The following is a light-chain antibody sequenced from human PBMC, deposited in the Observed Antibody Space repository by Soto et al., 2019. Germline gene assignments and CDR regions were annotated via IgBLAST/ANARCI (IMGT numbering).Light chain of an antibody. CDR2: GAS. J-gene: IGKJ1*01. Sequence: IVLTQSPGTLSLSQGERATLSCRASQSVSSSYLAWYQQKPGQAPRLLIYGASSRATGIPDRFSGSGSGTDFTLTISRLEPEDFAVYYCQQYGSSPRTFGQGTKADIK. CDR3: QQYGSSPRT. CDR1: QSVSSSY. V-gene: IGKV3-20*01.